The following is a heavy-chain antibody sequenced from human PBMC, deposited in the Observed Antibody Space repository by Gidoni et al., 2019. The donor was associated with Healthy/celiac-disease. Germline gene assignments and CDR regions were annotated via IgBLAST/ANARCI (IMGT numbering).Heavy chain of an antibody. CDR3: ARDLSLLDYDILTGYYKGGWFDP. Sequence: QVQLQESGPGLVKPSQTLSLTCPVSPCSISIGEYYWSWTSQPPGKGLEWIGYIYYSGSTYYNPSLKSRVTISVDTSKNQFSLKLCSVTAADTAVYYCARDLSLLDYDILTGYYKGGWFDPWGQGTLVTVSS. J-gene: IGHJ5*02. D-gene: IGHD3-9*01. CDR1: PCSISIGEYY. CDR2: IYYSGST. V-gene: IGHV4-30-4*01.